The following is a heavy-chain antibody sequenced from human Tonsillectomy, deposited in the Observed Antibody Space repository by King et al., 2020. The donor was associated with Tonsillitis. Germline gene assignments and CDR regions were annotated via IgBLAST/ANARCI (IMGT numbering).Heavy chain of an antibody. CDR1: GYTFTSYS. CDR3: ARDVNYYDTSRFAP. V-gene: IGHV1-18*04. D-gene: IGHD3-22*01. Sequence: VQLVESGAEVKKPGASVKVSCKASGYTFTSYSINWVRQAPGQGLEWMGWISAYNGNTDYAQRLQGRVTMTTDTSTSTAYMELRSLRSDDTAVYYCARDVNYYDTSRFAPWGQGTLVIVSS. J-gene: IGHJ5*02. CDR2: ISAYNGNT.